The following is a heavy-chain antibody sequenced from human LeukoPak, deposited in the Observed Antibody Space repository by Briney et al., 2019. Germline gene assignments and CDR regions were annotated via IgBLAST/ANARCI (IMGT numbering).Heavy chain of an antibody. CDR2: IYSSETT. CDR3: ARLGDSSGGTYFDY. J-gene: IGHJ4*02. D-gene: IGHD6-19*01. CDR1: GGSITGYH. V-gene: IGHV4-59*08. Sequence: SETLSLTCTVSGGSITGYHWSWIRQPPGKGLEWIGYIYSSETTNYKPSLKSRVTISADTSKNQFSLKLTSVTAADTAVYYCARLGDSSGGTYFDYWGQGILVTVSS.